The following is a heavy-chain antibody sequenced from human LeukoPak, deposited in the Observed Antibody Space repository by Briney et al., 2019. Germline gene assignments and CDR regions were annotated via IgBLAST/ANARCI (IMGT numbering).Heavy chain of an antibody. V-gene: IGHV1-69*13. CDR3: ARHDYGDYVGTTS. J-gene: IGHJ5*02. CDR1: GGTFSSYA. D-gene: IGHD4-17*01. Sequence: SVTVSCKASGGTFSSYAISWVRQAPGQGLEWVGGIIPIFGTANYAQKFLGRVTITADESTSTAYMELSSLRSEDTAVYYCARHDYGDYVGTTSWGQGTLVTVSS. CDR2: IIPIFGTA.